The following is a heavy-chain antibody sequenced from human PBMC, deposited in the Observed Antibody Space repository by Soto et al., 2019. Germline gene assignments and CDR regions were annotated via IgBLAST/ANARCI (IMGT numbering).Heavy chain of an antibody. J-gene: IGHJ5*02. CDR1: GFTFSSYA. Sequence: GGSLRLSCAASGFTFSSYAMHWVRQAPGKGLEWVAVISYDGSNKYYADSVKGRFTISRDNSKNTLYLQMNSLRAEDTAVYYCARDWFRASIAARPNWFDPWGQGTLVTVS. V-gene: IGHV3-30-3*01. CDR3: ARDWFRASIAARPNWFDP. D-gene: IGHD6-6*01. CDR2: ISYDGSNK.